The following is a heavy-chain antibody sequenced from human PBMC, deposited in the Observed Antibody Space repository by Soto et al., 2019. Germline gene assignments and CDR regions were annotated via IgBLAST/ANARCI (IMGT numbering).Heavy chain of an antibody. Sequence: QVQLVESGGGVVQPGRSLRLSCAASGFTFSSYGMHWVRQAPGKGLEWVAVISYDGSNKYYADSVKGRFTISRDNSKNTLYLQMNSLRAEDTAVYYGAKDMQQLVLYYYYGMDVWGQGTTVTVSS. D-gene: IGHD6-13*01. CDR2: ISYDGSNK. CDR3: AKDMQQLVLYYYYGMDV. J-gene: IGHJ6*02. V-gene: IGHV3-30*18. CDR1: GFTFSSYG.